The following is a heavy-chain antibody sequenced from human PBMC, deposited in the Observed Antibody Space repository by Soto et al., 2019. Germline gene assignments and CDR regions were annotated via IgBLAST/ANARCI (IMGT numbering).Heavy chain of an antibody. CDR3: ARDQEYCSGGSCYSPSIYYYGMDV. CDR1: GFTFSSDA. V-gene: IGHV3-30-3*01. Sequence: PVVSLRLSCAASGFTFSSDAMHWGRQAPGKGLEWVAVISYDGSNKYYADSVKGRFTISRDNSKNTLYLQMNSLRAEDTAVYYCARDQEYCSGGSCYSPSIYYYGMDVWGQGTTVTVSS. J-gene: IGHJ6*02. D-gene: IGHD2-15*01. CDR2: ISYDGSNK.